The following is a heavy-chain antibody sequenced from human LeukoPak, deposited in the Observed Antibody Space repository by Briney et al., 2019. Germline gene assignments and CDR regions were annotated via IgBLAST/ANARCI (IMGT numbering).Heavy chain of an antibody. Sequence: SETLSLTCAVSGGSISSGGYSWSWIRKPPGKGLEWIGYIYHSGSTYYNPSLKSRVTISVDRSKNQFSLKLSSVTAADTAVYYCARGRSVWDVWYYDSSVLAFDIWGQGTMVTVSS. J-gene: IGHJ3*02. CDR2: IYHSGST. D-gene: IGHD3-22*01. V-gene: IGHV4-30-2*01. CDR3: ARGRSVWDVWYYDSSVLAFDI. CDR1: GGSISSGGYS.